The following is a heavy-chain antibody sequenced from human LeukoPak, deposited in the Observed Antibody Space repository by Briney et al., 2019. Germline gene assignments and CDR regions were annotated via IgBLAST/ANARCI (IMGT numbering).Heavy chain of an antibody. D-gene: IGHD3-10*01. J-gene: IGHJ6*03. CDR1: GFTLSSYA. CDR2: ISASGGST. V-gene: IGHV3-23*01. Sequence: GGSLRLSCAASGFTLSSYAMSWVRQAPGKGLEWVSSISASGGSTNYADSVKGRFTISRDNSKNTVYLQMNSLRAEDTAVYYCAKVMKGSERLTMVRGVIIKTAGLYYMDVWGEGTTVTVSS. CDR3: AKVMKGSERLTMVRGVIIKTAGLYYMDV.